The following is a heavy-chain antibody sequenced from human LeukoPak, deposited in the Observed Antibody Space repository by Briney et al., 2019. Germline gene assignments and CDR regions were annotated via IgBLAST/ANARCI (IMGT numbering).Heavy chain of an antibody. CDR1: GYTFTGYY. J-gene: IGHJ5*02. D-gene: IGHD3-10*01. CDR2: IIPIFGTA. V-gene: IGHV1-69*13. CDR3: ASDMVRGVHNWFDP. Sequence: GASVKVSCKASGYTFTGYYMHWVRQAPGQGLEWMGGIIPIFGTANYAQKFQGRVTITADESTSTAYMELSSLRSEDTAVYYCASDMVRGVHNWFDPWGQGTLVTVSS.